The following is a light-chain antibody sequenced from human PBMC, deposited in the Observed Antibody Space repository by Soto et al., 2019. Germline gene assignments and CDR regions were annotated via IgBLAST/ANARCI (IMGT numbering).Light chain of an antibody. Sequence: DIQLTQSPSFLSASVGDRVTITCRASQGISSYLAWYRQRPGKAPELLIYAASTLQSGVPSRFSGRGSGTEFTLTISSLQPEDFATFYCQQLNSYPRTFGQGTKLEIK. CDR3: QQLNSYPRT. V-gene: IGKV1-9*01. J-gene: IGKJ2*01. CDR2: AAS. CDR1: QGISSY.